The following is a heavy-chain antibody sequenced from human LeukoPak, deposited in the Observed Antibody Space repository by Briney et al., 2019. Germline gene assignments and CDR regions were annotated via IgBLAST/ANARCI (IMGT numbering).Heavy chain of an antibody. J-gene: IGHJ3*02. CDR1: GFTVSSKY. CDR3: ARSRSGRTDAFDI. CDR2: IYTGGDT. V-gene: IGHV3-53*05. Sequence: GGSLRLSCAASGFTVSSKYMSWVRQAPGKGLEWVSVIYTGGDTYYADSVKGRFTISRDNSKNTLYLQMGSLRAEDMAVYYCARSRSGRTDAFDIWGQGTMVTVSS. D-gene: IGHD2-15*01.